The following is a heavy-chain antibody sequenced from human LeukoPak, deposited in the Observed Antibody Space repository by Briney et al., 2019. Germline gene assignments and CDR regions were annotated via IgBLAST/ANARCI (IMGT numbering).Heavy chain of an antibody. CDR2: MNPNSGNT. CDR3: ARRIAASGTPLGY. V-gene: IGHV1-8*03. Sequence: ASVKVSCKASGYTFTSYEINWVRQATGQGLEWMGWMNPNSGNTGYAQKFQGRVTITRNTSISTAYMELSSLRSEDTAVYYCARRIAASGTPLGYWGQGTLLTVSS. J-gene: IGHJ4*02. D-gene: IGHD6-6*01. CDR1: GYTFTSYE.